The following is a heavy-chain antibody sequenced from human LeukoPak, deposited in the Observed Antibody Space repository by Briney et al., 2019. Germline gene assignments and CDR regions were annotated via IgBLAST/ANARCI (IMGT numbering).Heavy chain of an antibody. CDR2: ISSSGSTI. Sequence: GGSLRLSCAASGFTFSSYEMNWVRQAPGKGLEWVSYISSSGSTIYYADSVKGRFTISRDNSKNTLYLQMNSLRAEDTAVYYCARGSLTMVRGVIMPDDYWGQGTLVTVSS. D-gene: IGHD3-10*01. CDR1: GFTFSSYE. J-gene: IGHJ4*02. V-gene: IGHV3-48*03. CDR3: ARGSLTMVRGVIMPDDY.